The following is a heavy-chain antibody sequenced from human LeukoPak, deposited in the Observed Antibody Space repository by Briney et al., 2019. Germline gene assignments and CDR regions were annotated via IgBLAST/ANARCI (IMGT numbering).Heavy chain of an antibody. CDR3: AKCLYYYDSSGYYSLFDY. Sequence: PGGSLRLSCAASGFSFSSYWMSWVRQAPGKGLEWVANIKQDGSDKKYVDSVKGRFTIPRDNAKNSLYLQMNSLRAEDTAVYYCAKCLYYYDSSGYYSLFDYWGQGTLVTVSS. D-gene: IGHD3-22*01. CDR1: GFSFSSYW. V-gene: IGHV3-7*03. J-gene: IGHJ4*02. CDR2: IKQDGSDK.